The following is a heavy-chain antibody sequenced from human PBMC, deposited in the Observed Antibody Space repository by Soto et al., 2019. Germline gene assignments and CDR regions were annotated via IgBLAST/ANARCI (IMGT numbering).Heavy chain of an antibody. D-gene: IGHD1-1*01. V-gene: IGHV4-34*01. CDR3: VRCGVMEQRSGHYGLDV. Sequence: PSETLSLTCAVYGGSFRGYSWTWIRQPPGKGLEWIGENNHRGRSNYNPSLKSLVTISVDTSKNQFSLKLGSVTAADTAVYYCVRCGVMEQRSGHYGLDVWGQGLTVTVS. CDR2: NNHRGRS. J-gene: IGHJ6*02. CDR1: GGSFRGYS.